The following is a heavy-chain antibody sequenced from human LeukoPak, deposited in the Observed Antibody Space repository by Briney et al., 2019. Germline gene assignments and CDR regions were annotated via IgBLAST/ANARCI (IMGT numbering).Heavy chain of an antibody. J-gene: IGHJ3*02. D-gene: IGHD1-26*01. V-gene: IGHV3-21*01. CDR1: GFTFSSYS. Sequence: GGSLRLSCAASGFTFSSYSMNWVRPAPGKGLEWVSSISSSSSYIYYADSVKGRFTISRDNAKNPLYLQMNSLRAEDTAVYYCARDDVGAHDAFDIWGQGTMVTVSS. CDR2: ISSSSSYI. CDR3: ARDDVGAHDAFDI.